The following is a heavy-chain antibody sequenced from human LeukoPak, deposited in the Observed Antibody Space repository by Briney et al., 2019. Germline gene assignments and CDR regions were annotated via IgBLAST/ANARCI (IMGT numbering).Heavy chain of an antibody. V-gene: IGHV3-21*01. Sequence: GGSLRLSCAASGFTFSSYSMNWVRQAPGKGLEWVSSISSSSSYMYYADSVKGRFTISRDNAKNSLYLQMNSLRAEDTAVYYCARAAAGTRCDYWGQGTLVTVSS. D-gene: IGHD6-13*01. CDR2: ISSSSSYM. CDR1: GFTFSSYS. J-gene: IGHJ4*02. CDR3: ARAAAGTRCDY.